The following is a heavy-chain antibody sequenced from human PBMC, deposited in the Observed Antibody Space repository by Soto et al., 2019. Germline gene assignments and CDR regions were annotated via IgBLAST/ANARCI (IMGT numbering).Heavy chain of an antibody. V-gene: IGHV3-21*01. CDR1: GFTFSSYS. D-gene: IGHD2-8*01. J-gene: IGHJ6*03. Sequence: EVQLVESGGGLVKPGGSLRLSCAASGFTFSSYSMNWVRQAPGKGLEWVSSISSSSSYIYYADSVKGRFTISRDNAKNSLYLQMNSLRAEDTAVYYCARSMVYADYYDYYMDVWGKGTTVTVSS. CDR3: ARSMVYADYYDYYMDV. CDR2: ISSSSSYI.